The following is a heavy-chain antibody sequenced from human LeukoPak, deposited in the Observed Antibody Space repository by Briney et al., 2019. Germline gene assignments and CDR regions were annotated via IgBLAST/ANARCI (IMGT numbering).Heavy chain of an antibody. CDR3: ATDLRISMVRGVNY. V-gene: IGHV3-30*02. CDR2: IRYDGSNK. CDR1: GFTFSSYG. J-gene: IGHJ4*02. Sequence: GGSLRLSCAASGFTFSSYGMHWVRQAPGKGLEWVAFIRYDGSNKYYADSVKGRFTISRDNSKNTLYLQMNSLRAEDTAVYYCATDLRISMVRGVNYWGQGTLVTVSS. D-gene: IGHD3-10*01.